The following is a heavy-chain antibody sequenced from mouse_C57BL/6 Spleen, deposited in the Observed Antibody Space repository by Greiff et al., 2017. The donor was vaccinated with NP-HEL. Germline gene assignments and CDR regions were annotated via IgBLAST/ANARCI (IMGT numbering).Heavy chain of an antibody. CDR1: GYTFTDYN. J-gene: IGHJ2*01. V-gene: IGHV1-18*01. D-gene: IGHD1-1*01. CDR3: ARGPFITTVVGYFDY. CDR2: INPNNGGT. Sequence: VQLQQSGPELVKPGASVKIPCKASGYTFTDYNMDWVKQSHGKSLEWIGDINPNNGGTIYNQKFKGKATLTVDKSSSTAYMELRSLTSEDTAVYYCARGPFITTVVGYFDYWGQGTTLTVSS.